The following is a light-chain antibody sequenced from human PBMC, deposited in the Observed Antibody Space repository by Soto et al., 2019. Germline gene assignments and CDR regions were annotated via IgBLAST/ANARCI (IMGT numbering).Light chain of an antibody. CDR3: HQYGTTLQT. CDR1: QSVSSRY. J-gene: IGKJ1*01. Sequence: LRHSPGALSLSTGERTTLSCRASQSVSSRYFAWYQQKPGQAPRLLIYAASSRATGIPDRFSGSGPGTDFTLTISRLEPEDFAVYYCHQYGTTLQTFGQGTKVDIK. V-gene: IGKV3-20*01. CDR2: AAS.